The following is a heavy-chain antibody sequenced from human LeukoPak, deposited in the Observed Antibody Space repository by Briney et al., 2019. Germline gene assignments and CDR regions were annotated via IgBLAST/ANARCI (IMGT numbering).Heavy chain of an antibody. V-gene: IGHV3-53*01. D-gene: IGHD1-1*01. CDR1: GFSVSGTY. J-gene: IGHJ4*02. CDR3: AGSIITTGGYDY. CDR2: ISNGGIT. Sequence: GSLRLSCAASGFSVSGTYMIWVRRAPGKRLEWVSAISNGGITDCADSVKGRFTISRDTAKNTLYLQMNNLRAEDTAVYYCAGSIITTGGYDYWGQGTPVTVSS.